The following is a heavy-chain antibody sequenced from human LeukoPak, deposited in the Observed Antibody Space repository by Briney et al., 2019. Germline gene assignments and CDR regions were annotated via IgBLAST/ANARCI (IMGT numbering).Heavy chain of an antibody. CDR1: GFTFSSYA. J-gene: IGHJ4*02. V-gene: IGHV3-30-3*01. D-gene: IGHD3-3*01. CDR3: ASGLGFLEWSREAC. CDR2: ISYDGSNK. Sequence: GSLRLSCAASGFTFSSYAMHWVRQAPGKGLEWVAVISYDGSNKYYADSVKGRFTISRDNSKNTLYLQMNSLRAEDTAVYYCASGLGFLEWSREACWGQGTLVTVSS.